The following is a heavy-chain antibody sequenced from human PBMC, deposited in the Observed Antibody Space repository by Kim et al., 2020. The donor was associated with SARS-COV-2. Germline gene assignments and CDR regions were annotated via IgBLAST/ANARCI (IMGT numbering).Heavy chain of an antibody. V-gene: IGHV4-34*01. CDR1: GESFSDYY. CDR2: ISHSGIS. J-gene: IGHJ5*02. D-gene: IGHD3-22*01. Sequence: SETLSLTCAVYGESFSDYYLTWIRQSPGKGLEWIGEISHSGISNYNPSLKSRIAMSVDTSKNQFPLNLNSVTAADTAIYYCARGDPVTTIRKGCVDPWGQGTLVTVSS. CDR3: ARGDPVTTIRKGCVDP.